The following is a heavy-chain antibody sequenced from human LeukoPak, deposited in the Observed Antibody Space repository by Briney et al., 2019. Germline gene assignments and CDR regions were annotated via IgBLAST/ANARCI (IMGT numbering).Heavy chain of an antibody. CDR3: ARVHLLRWFDY. CDR2: IYHSGST. D-gene: IGHD2-21*01. V-gene: IGHV4-38-2*02. J-gene: IGHJ4*02. CDR1: GYSISSGYY. Sequence: PSETLSLTCTVSGYSISSGYYWGWIRQPPGKGLEWIGSIYHSGSTYYNPSLKSRVTISVDTSKDQFSLKLSSVTAADTAVYYCARVHLLRWFDYWGQGTLVTVSS.